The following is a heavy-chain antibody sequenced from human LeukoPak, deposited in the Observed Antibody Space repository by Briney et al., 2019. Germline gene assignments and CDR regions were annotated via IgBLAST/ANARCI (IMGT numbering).Heavy chain of an antibody. Sequence: PGRSLRLSCAASGFTFDDDAMHWVRQAPGKGLEWVSGISWNSGSIGYADSVKGRFTISRDNAKNSLYLQMNSLRAEDTALYYCAKGDYYDSSGAFDYWGQGTLVTVSS. CDR1: GFTFDDDA. CDR2: ISWNSGSI. CDR3: AKGDYYDSSGAFDY. J-gene: IGHJ4*02. V-gene: IGHV3-9*01. D-gene: IGHD3-22*01.